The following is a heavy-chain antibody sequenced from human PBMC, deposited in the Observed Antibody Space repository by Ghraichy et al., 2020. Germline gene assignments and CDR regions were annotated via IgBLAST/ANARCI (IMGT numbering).Heavy chain of an antibody. J-gene: IGHJ4*02. V-gene: IGHV3-20*04. CDR1: GFNFDDYG. D-gene: IGHD1-26*01. CDR3: ARAPGWELPQYFDK. CDR2: INWNGGST. Sequence: LSLTCAASGFNFDDYGMSWVRQVPGKGLEWVSSINWNGGSTGYADSVKGRFTISRDNAKNSLYLQMNSLRAEDTALYYCARAPGWELPQYFDKWGQGTLVTVSS.